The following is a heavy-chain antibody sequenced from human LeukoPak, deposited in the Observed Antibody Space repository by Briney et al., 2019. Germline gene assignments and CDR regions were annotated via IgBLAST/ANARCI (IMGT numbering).Heavy chain of an antibody. CDR3: ARDIAARRLDY. CDR2: IWYDGSNK. V-gene: IGHV3-33*01. J-gene: IGHJ4*02. Sequence: GWSLRLSCAASGFIFSNHGMHGVRQAPGKGLEWVAVIWYDGSNKYYADYVKGRFTISRDNSKDTLYLQMNSLRAEDTAVYYCARDIAARRLDYWGQGTLVTVSS. CDR1: GFIFSNHG. D-gene: IGHD6-6*01.